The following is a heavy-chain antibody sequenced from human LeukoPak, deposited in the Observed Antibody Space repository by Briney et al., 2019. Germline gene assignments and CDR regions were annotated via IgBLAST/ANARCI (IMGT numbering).Heavy chain of an antibody. Sequence: PSETLSLTCAVYGGSFSGYYWSWIRQPPGKGLEWIGEINHSGSTNYNPSLKSRVTISVDTSKNQFSLKLSSVTAADTAVYYCARDPLDISRWANAFDIWGQGTTVIVSS. V-gene: IGHV4-34*01. CDR2: INHSGST. CDR3: ARDPLDISRWANAFDI. CDR1: GGSFSGYY. D-gene: IGHD5-12*01. J-gene: IGHJ3*02.